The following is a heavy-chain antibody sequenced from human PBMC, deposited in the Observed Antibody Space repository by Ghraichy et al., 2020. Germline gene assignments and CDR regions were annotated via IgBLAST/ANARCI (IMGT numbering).Heavy chain of an antibody. CDR2: TYYRSRWFN. D-gene: IGHD3-3*01. J-gene: IGHJ4*02. V-gene: IGHV6-1*01. CDR1: GDSVSSNSAA. CDR3: ARDRVAGDFDY. Sequence: SETLSLTCAISGDSVSSNSAAWNWIRRSPSRGLEWLGRTYYRSRWFNDYADSVKSRITINPDTSKNQFSLQLNSVTPEDTAVYYCARDRVAGDFDYWGQGTLVTVSS.